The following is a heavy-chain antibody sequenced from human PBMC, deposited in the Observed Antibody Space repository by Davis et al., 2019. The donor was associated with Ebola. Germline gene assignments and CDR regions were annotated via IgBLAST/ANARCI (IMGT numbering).Heavy chain of an antibody. CDR3: ATRSPSTTSTYYGMDV. D-gene: IGHD4-11*01. CDR1: GYTFTSYY. J-gene: IGHJ6*02. V-gene: IGHV1-2*02. CDR2: INPNSGGT. Sequence: ASVKVSCKASGYTFTSYYMHWVRQAPGQGFEWMGWINPNSGGTNYAQKFQGRVTMTRDTSISTAYMELSRLRSDDTAVYYCATRSPSTTSTYYGMDVWGQGTTVTVSS.